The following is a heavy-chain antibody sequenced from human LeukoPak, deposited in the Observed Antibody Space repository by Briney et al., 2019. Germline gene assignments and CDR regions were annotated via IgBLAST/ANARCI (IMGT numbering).Heavy chain of an antibody. V-gene: IGHV3-21*01. CDR1: GFTFSSYT. CDR3: ARDLAWDAFDI. Sequence: GGSLRLSCAASGFTFSSYTLNWVRQAPGKGLEWVSSIHSSSGSIYYADSLKGRFTISRDNAKNSLYLQMNSLRAEDTAVYYCARDLAWDAFDIWGQGTMVTVSS. CDR2: IHSSSGSI. J-gene: IGHJ3*02.